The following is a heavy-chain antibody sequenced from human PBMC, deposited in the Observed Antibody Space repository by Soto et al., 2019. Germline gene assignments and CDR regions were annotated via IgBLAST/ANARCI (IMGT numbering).Heavy chain of an antibody. CDR3: ARRAVLRYFDWQFYFYY. J-gene: IGHJ4*02. D-gene: IGHD3-9*01. V-gene: IGHV5-51*01. CDR2: IYPDDSDT. Sequence: GESLKISCMGSGYSFTNYWIALVRQLPGKGLDCMGLIYPDDSDTRYSPSFQGQVTISADKSISTAYLQWRSLKASGTAMYYCARRAVLRYFDWQFYFYYCGQGTRVTVSS. CDR1: GYSFTNYW.